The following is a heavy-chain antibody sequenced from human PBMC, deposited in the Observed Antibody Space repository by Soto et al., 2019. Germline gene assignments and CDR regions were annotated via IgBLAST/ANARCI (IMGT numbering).Heavy chain of an antibody. CDR2: ISHSGDT. CDR3: TRIYCTTTSCSINGMDV. CDR1: GYVITNGYH. Sequence: SETLSLTCAVSGYVITNGYHRGWIRQPPGKELEWIGTISHSGDTYYNPSLKSRVTISIDTAKNHLSLILSSVTAADTATYYCTRIYCTTTSCSINGMDVWGQGTTVTVSS. J-gene: IGHJ6*02. D-gene: IGHD2-2*01. V-gene: IGHV4-38-2*01.